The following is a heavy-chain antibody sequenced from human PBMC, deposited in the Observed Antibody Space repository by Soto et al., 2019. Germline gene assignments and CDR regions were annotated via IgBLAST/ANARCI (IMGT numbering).Heavy chain of an antibody. D-gene: IGHD2-15*01. J-gene: IGHJ1*01. CDR1: GFSFSSYA. CDR2: ISGSGGST. V-gene: IGHV3-23*01. Sequence: GGSLRLSCAASGFSFSSYAMSWVRQAPGKGLEWVSAISGSGGSTYYADSVKGRFTISRDNSKNTLYLQMNSLRAEDTAVYYCAKDYCSGGSCYFSAEYFQHWGQGTLVTVSS. CDR3: AKDYCSGGSCYFSAEYFQH.